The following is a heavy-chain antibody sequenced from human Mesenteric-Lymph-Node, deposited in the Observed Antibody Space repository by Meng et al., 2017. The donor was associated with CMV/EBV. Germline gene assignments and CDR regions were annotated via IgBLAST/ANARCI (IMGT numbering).Heavy chain of an antibody. CDR2: IYYSGST. CDR3: ASWSGEDY. D-gene: IGHD7-27*01. V-gene: IGHV4-61*01. J-gene: IGHJ4*02. Sequence: SETLSLTCTVSGGSVSSGSYYWSWIRQPPGKGLEWIGYIYYSGSTNYNPSLKSRVTISVDTSKNQFSLKLSSVTAADTAVYYCASWSGEDYWGQGTLVTVSS. CDR1: GGSVSSGSYY.